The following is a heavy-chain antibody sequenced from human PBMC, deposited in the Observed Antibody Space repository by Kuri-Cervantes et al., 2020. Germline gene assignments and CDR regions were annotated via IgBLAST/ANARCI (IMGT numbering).Heavy chain of an antibody. Sequence: WIRQPPGKALEWLALIDWDDDKYYSTSLKTRLTISKDTSKNQVVLTMTNMDPVDTATYYCARVPYDSSGYNWFDPWGQGTLVTVSS. V-gene: IGHV2-70*01. D-gene: IGHD3-22*01. CDR2: IDWDDDK. J-gene: IGHJ5*02. CDR3: ARVPYDSSGYNWFDP.